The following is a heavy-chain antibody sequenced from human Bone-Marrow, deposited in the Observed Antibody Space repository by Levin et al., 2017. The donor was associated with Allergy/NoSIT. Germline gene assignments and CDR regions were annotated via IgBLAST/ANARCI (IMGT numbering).Heavy chain of an antibody. Sequence: SCAASGFTFSSYDMHWVRQATGKGLEWVSAIGTAGDTYYPGSVKGRFTISRENAKNSLYLQMNSLRAGDTAVYYCARVGRDYGDYSYFDYWGQGTLVTVSS. CDR1: GFTFSSYD. V-gene: IGHV3-13*01. D-gene: IGHD4-17*01. J-gene: IGHJ4*02. CDR2: IGTAGDT. CDR3: ARVGRDYGDYSYFDY.